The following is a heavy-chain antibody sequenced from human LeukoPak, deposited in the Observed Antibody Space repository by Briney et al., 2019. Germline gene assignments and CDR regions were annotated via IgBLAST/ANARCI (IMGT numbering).Heavy chain of an antibody. D-gene: IGHD5-18*01. J-gene: IGHJ4*02. CDR2: IYPGDSDT. Sequence: GESLKISCKGSGYSFTSYWIGWVRQMPGKGLEWMGIIYPGDSDTRYSPSFQGQVTISADKSISTAYLQWSSLKASDTAMYYCARRDGYSYGRDPNPGGGGIDYWGQGTLVTVSS. CDR3: ARRDGYSYGRDPNPGGGGIDY. CDR1: GYSFTSYW. V-gene: IGHV5-51*01.